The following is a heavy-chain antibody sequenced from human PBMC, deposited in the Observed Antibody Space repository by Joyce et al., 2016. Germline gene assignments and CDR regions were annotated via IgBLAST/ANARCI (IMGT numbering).Heavy chain of an antibody. CDR2: IYYSGST. Sequence: QVQLQESGPGLVKSSETLSLTCTVPGGSVTSASYYWSWIRKTPGEGLEWIGYIYYSGSTNYNPSLKSRVTISVDTSKNQYSLKLRSMTAAHTAVYYCARDRRGAGRASGNFDYWGQGTLVAVSS. V-gene: IGHV4-61*01. D-gene: IGHD3-3*01. CDR3: ARDRRGAGRASGNFDY. CDR1: GGSVTSASYY. J-gene: IGHJ4*02.